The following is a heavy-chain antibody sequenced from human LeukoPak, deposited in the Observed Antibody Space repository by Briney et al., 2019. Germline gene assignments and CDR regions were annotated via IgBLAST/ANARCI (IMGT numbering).Heavy chain of an antibody. Sequence: NSGGSLRLSRAASGFTFSSYSMNWVRQAPGKGLEWVSSISSSSSYIYYADSVKGRFTISRDNAKNSLYLQMNSLRAEDTAVYYCARVQYYDFWSGYYSLRSFDYWGQGTLVTVSS. V-gene: IGHV3-21*01. CDR2: ISSSSSYI. J-gene: IGHJ4*02. CDR1: GFTFSSYS. CDR3: ARVQYYDFWSGYYSLRSFDY. D-gene: IGHD3-3*01.